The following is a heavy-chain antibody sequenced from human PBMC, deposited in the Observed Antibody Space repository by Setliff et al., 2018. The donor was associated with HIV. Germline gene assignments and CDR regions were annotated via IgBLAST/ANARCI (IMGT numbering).Heavy chain of an antibody. J-gene: IGHJ4*02. Sequence: SETLSLTCVVSSGSFNGYYWTWIRQPPGKGLEWIGEISHSGTINYSPSLKSRVTISVDKSKNQFSLKLSSVTAADTAVYYCARRSGWSLDYWGQGTLVTVSS. CDR2: ISHSGTI. CDR3: ARRSGWSLDY. D-gene: IGHD6-19*01. CDR1: SGSFNGYY. V-gene: IGHV4-34*01.